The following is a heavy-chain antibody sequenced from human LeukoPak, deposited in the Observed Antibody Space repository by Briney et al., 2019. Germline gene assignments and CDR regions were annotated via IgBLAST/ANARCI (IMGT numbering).Heavy chain of an antibody. Sequence: SETLSLTCTVSGGSISSYYWSWIRQPPGKGLEWIGYIYYSGSTNYNPSLKSRVTISVDTSKNQFSLKLSSVTAADTAVYYCARAMSPIGEGYYGMDVWGQGTTVTVSS. CDR3: ARAMSPIGEGYYGMDV. D-gene: IGHD5/OR15-5a*01. CDR2: IYYSGST. CDR1: GGSISSYY. V-gene: IGHV4-59*01. J-gene: IGHJ6*02.